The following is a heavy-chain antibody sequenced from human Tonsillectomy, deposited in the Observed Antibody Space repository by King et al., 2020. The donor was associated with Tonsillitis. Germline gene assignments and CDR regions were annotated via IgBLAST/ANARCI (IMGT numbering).Heavy chain of an antibody. CDR3: AKHIYSSSWYGDYFDY. Sequence: QLVQSGGGLVQPGGSLRLSCAASGFTFSSYAMSWVRQAPGKGLEWVSAISGSGGSTYYADSVKGRFTISRDNSKNTLYLQMNSLRAEDTAVYYCAKHIYSSSWYGDYFDYWGQGTLVTVSS. J-gene: IGHJ4*02. CDR1: GFTFSSYA. V-gene: IGHV3-23*04. D-gene: IGHD6-13*01. CDR2: ISGSGGST.